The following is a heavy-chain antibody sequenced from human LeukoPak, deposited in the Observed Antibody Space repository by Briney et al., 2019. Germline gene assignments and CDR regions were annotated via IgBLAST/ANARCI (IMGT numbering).Heavy chain of an antibody. Sequence: GGSLRLSCAASGFTFSSYEIVWVRQAPGKGLEWVSYISSSGSTKYYADSVKGRFTISRDNAKNSLYLQMNSLRAEDTAVYYCASGGPTPFDYWGQGTLVTVSS. J-gene: IGHJ4*02. V-gene: IGHV3-48*03. D-gene: IGHD4-23*01. CDR3: ASGGPTPFDY. CDR2: ISSSGSTK. CDR1: GFTFSSYE.